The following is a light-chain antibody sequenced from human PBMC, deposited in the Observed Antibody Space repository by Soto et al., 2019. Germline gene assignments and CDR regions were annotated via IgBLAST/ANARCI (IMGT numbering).Light chain of an antibody. J-gene: IGKJ5*01. Sequence: EIVMTQSPATLSVSPGERATLSCRASQSLSSNLAWYQQKPGQAPRLLIHGASTRATGIPARFSGSGSGTEFTLTISSLQSEDFAVYYCQQYNNWPITFGQGTRLEI. CDR1: QSLSSN. CDR3: QQYNNWPIT. CDR2: GAS. V-gene: IGKV3D-15*01.